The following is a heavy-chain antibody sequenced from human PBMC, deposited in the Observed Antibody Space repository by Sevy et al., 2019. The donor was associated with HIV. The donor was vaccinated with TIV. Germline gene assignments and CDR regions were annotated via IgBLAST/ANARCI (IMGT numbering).Heavy chain of an antibody. CDR3: ATGQGDGPDY. V-gene: IGHV3-23*01. J-gene: IGHJ4*02. CDR2: ISGSGGSK. D-gene: IGHD3-10*01. Sequence: GGSLRLSCAASGFTFSSYAMSWVRQAPGKGLEWVSAISGSGGSKYYADSVKGRFTISRDNSKSTLYLQMNSLRAEDTAVYYCATGQGDGPDYWGQGTLVTVSS. CDR1: GFTFSSYA.